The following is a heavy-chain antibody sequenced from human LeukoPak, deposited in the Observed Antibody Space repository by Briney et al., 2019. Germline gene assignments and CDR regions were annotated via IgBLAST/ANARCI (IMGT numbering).Heavy chain of an antibody. CDR2: ISGSGGSS. Sequence: GGSLRLSCAASGFTFSNYAMSWVRQAPGKGLERVSAISGSGGSSYYADSVKGRFTISRDNARNSLYLQMNSLRAEDTALYYCARIAMAGIGDGFDIWGQGTMVTVSS. V-gene: IGHV3-23*01. CDR1: GFTFSNYA. CDR3: ARIAMAGIGDGFDI. D-gene: IGHD6-19*01. J-gene: IGHJ3*02.